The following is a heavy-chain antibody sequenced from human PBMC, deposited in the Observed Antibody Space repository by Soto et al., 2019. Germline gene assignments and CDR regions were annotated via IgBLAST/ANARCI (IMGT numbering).Heavy chain of an antibody. CDR3: ARAGGIGQLELHHNTFRYDYYYMDV. CDR2: INPNSGGT. V-gene: IGHV1-2*04. J-gene: IGHJ6*03. CDR1: GYTFTGYY. D-gene: IGHD1-7*01. Sequence: ASVKVSCKASGYTFTGYYMHWVRQAPGQGLEWMGWINPNSGGTNYAQKFQGWVTMTRDTSISTAYMELSRLRSDDTAVYYCARAGGIGQLELHHNTFRYDYYYMDVWGKGTTVTVSS.